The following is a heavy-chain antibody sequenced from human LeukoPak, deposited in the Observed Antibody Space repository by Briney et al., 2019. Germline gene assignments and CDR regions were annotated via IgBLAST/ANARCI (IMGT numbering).Heavy chain of an antibody. V-gene: IGHV4-59*01. D-gene: IGHD3-22*01. CDR1: GGSISSSY. CDR3: ARGYYDARGDSNPFDI. J-gene: IGHJ3*02. CDR2: ISHSGST. Sequence: PSETLSLTCTVSGGSISSSYWSWVRQPPGRGLEWIGYISHSGSTNYKPSLKSRVSISVDTSKNQFSLKLTSVTAADTARYYCARGYYDARGDSNPFDIWGQGTMVTVSS.